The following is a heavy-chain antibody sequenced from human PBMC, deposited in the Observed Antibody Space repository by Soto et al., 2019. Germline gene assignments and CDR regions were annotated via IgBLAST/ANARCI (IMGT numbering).Heavy chain of an antibody. V-gene: IGHV1-8*01. CDR3: ARGRTPY. CDR2: MNPNSGNT. Sequence: QVQLVQSGTEVKKPGASVKVSCKASGYTFTSYDIHWVRQATGQGLEWMGWMNPNSGNTGYAQKLQGRLTMTKNTSINTAYMELTSLRAEDTAVYFCARGRTPYWGQGTLVIVSS. CDR1: GYTFTSYD. J-gene: IGHJ4*02.